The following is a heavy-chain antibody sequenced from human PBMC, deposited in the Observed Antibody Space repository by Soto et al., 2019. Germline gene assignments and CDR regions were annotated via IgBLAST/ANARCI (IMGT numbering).Heavy chain of an antibody. CDR3: ARHEGLVAAVDY. CDR2: IYYSGNT. V-gene: IGHV4-39*01. CDR1: GGSISSSSYY. J-gene: IGHJ4*02. Sequence: SETLSLTCTVSGGSISSSSYYWGWIRQPPGKGLEWIGSIYYSGNTYYNPSLKSRVTVSVDTSKNQFYLKLSSVTAADTAVYYCARHEGLVAAVDYWGQGTLVTVSS. D-gene: IGHD6-13*01.